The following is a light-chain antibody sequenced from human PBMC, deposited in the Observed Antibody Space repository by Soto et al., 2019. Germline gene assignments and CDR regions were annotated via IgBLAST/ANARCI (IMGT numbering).Light chain of an antibody. CDR3: QQYHTSSIT. Sequence: IQLTQSPSSLSSSVGDRVTITCRASQGISSYLAWYQQKPGKAPKLLIYAASTLQSGVPSRFSGSGSGTEFTLTIDRLQPDDFATYYCQQYHTSSITFGQGTRLEI. J-gene: IGKJ5*01. CDR2: AAS. V-gene: IGKV1-9*01. CDR1: QGISSY.